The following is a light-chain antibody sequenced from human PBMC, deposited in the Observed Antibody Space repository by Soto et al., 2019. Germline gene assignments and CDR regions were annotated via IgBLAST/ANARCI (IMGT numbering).Light chain of an antibody. V-gene: IGKV3-20*01. CDR2: GAS. CDR3: HQCDNSPLT. CDR1: QSVSSSY. Sequence: EIVLTQSPGTLSLSPGERATLSCRASQSVSSSYLAWYQQKPGQAPRLLIYGASSRATGIPDRFSGSGSGTDFTLTISRLEPEDFAVYYCHQCDNSPLTFGQGTKVEIK. J-gene: IGKJ1*01.